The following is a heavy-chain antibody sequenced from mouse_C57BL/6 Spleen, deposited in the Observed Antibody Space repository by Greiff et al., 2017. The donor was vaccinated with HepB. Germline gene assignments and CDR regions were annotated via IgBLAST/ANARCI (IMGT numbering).Heavy chain of an antibody. D-gene: IGHD1-1*01. CDR1: GYTFTSYW. Sequence: QVHVKQPGAELVMPGASVKLSCKASGYTFTSYWMHWVKQRPGQGLEWIGEIDPSDSYTNYNQKLKGKSTLTVDKSSSTAYMQLSSLTSEDSAVYYCAAITTVVATGGFDVWGTGTTVTVSS. CDR3: AAITTVVATGGFDV. CDR2: IDPSDSYT. J-gene: IGHJ1*03. V-gene: IGHV1-69*01.